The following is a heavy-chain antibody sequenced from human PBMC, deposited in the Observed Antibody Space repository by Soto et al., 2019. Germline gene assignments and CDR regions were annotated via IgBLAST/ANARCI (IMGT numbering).Heavy chain of an antibody. CDR3: ARHIVVVVGGWFDP. V-gene: IGHV4-59*08. Sequence: PSETLSLTCTVSGGSISSYYWSWIRQPPGKGLEWIGYIYYSGSTNYNPSLKSRVTISVDTSKNQFSLKLSSVTAADTAVYYCARHIVVVVGGWFDPWGQGTLVTVSS. CDR2: IYYSGST. J-gene: IGHJ5*02. CDR1: GGSISSYY. D-gene: IGHD2-15*01.